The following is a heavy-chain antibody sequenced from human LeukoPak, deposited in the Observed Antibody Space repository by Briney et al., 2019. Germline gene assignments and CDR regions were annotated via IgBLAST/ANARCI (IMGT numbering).Heavy chain of an antibody. Sequence: GGSLRLSCVASGVTFSSDAMSWVRQAPGKGLEWVSVMSSSGGYTYYADSVKGRFTISRDNSKNTLYLRMNSLRADDTAVYYCANKVTFVAPFDSWGQGTMVTVSS. J-gene: IGHJ3*02. CDR1: GVTFSSDA. V-gene: IGHV3-23*01. CDR3: ANKVTFVAPFDS. CDR2: MSSSGGYT. D-gene: IGHD2-21*01.